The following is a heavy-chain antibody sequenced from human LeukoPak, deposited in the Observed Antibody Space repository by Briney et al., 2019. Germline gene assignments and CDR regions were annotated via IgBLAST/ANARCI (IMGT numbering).Heavy chain of an antibody. V-gene: IGHV7-4-1*02. CDR3: ARVESLTRNYDSSGYNY. Sequence: GASVKVSCKASGYTFTSYAMNWVRQAPGQGLEWMGWINTNTGNPTYAQGFTGRFVFSLDTSVSTAYLQISSLKAEDTAVYYCARVESLTRNYDSSGYNYWGQGTLVTVSS. D-gene: IGHD3-22*01. CDR2: INTNTGNP. CDR1: GYTFTSYA. J-gene: IGHJ4*02.